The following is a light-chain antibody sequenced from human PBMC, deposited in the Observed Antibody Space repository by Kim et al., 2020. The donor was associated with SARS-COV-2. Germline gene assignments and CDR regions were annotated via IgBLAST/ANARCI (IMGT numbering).Light chain of an antibody. V-gene: IGLV10-54*01. CDR3: SAWDSILNSWV. J-gene: IGLJ3*02. CDR1: SNNVGNQG. Sequence: QAGLTQQPSVSQDLRQTATLTCTGNSNNVGNQGAAWLQQHQGHPPKLLSYRNNYRPSGISERISASRSGNTASLTITGLQPEDEADYYCSAWDSILNSWVFGGGTQLTVL. CDR2: RNN.